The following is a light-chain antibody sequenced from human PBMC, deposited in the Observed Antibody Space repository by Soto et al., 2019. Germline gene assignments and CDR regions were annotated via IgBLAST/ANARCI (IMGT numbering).Light chain of an antibody. CDR3: QQYNNWLGIT. Sequence: EIVMTQSPATLSVSPGERATLSCRASQSVSSNLAWYQQKPGQAPRLIIYGASTRATGIPARFSGSGSGTEFTLTISSLQSEDFAVYYCQQYNNWLGITFGPWTKVDIK. V-gene: IGKV3-15*01. CDR1: QSVSSN. CDR2: GAS. J-gene: IGKJ3*01.